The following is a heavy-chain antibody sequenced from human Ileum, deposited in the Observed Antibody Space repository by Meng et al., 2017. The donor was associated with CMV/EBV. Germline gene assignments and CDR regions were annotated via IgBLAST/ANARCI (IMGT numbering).Heavy chain of an antibody. D-gene: IGHD1-14*01. CDR3: ARDTDNHGALFDY. V-gene: IGHV4-39*07. CDR2: IHYSGTT. J-gene: IGHJ4*02. Sequence: SETLSLTCTASGDSISSSFYYWGWVRQPPGKGLEWIGSIHYSGTTFYTPSLRSRLTISVDTSNNQFSLYLSSVTAADAALYYCARDTDNHGALFDYWGLGTLVTGAS. CDR1: GDSISSSFYY.